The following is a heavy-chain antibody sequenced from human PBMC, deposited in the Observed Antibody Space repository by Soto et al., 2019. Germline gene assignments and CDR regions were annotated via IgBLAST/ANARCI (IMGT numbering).Heavy chain of an antibody. CDR2: IYRDGST. CDR3: GKVLIGATRHTDVDS. J-gene: IGHJ4*02. D-gene: IGHD2-15*01. V-gene: IGHV4-39*02. Sequence: QLQLQESGPGLVKPSETLSLTCTVSGGSIASNFFYWGWIRRPPGKGLEWIGSIYRDGSTYYSPSLKSRGTISLDTSNNRFSLKLNSVTAADTAVYFCGKVLIGATRHTDVDSWGQGTLVTVSS. CDR1: GGSIASNFFY.